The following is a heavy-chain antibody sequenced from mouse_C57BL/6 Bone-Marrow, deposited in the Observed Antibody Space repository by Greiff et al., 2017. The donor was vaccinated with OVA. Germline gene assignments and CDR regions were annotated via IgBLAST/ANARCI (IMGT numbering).Heavy chain of an antibody. Sequence: EVQLVESGGGLVKPGGSLKLSCAASGFTFSSYAMSWVRQTPEKRLEWVATISDGGSYTYYPDNVKGRFTISRDNAKNNLYLQMSHLKSEDTAMYYCARKGFLGLYAMDYWGQGTSVTVSS. CDR2: ISDGGSYT. CDR1: GFTFSSYA. CDR3: ARKGFLGLYAMDY. J-gene: IGHJ4*01. V-gene: IGHV5-4*01. D-gene: IGHD3-3*01.